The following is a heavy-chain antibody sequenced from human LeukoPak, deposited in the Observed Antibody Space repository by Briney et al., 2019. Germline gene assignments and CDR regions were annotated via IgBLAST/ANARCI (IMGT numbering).Heavy chain of an antibody. J-gene: IGHJ4*02. Sequence: PGGSLRLSCAASGFTFSSYAMHWVRQAPGKGLEWVAVISYDGSNKYYADSVKGRFTISRDNSKNTLYLQMNSLRAEDTAVYYCAKDTGYYGSGSPFDYWGQGTLVTVSS. CDR1: GFTFSSYA. CDR2: ISYDGSNK. V-gene: IGHV3-30*04. CDR3: AKDTGYYGSGSPFDY. D-gene: IGHD3-10*01.